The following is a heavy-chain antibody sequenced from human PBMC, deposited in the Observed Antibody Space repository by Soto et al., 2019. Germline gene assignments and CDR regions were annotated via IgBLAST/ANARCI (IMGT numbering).Heavy chain of an antibody. CDR2: INSDGSST. CDR1: GFTVSSYW. Sequence: GGSLRLSCAASGFTVSSYWVHWVRQAPGKGLVWVSRINSDGSSTSYADSVKGRFTISRDNAKNTLYLQMNSLRAEATAVYYCARVNYDFCSGYYIDYWGQGTLVTVSS. J-gene: IGHJ4*02. V-gene: IGHV3-74*01. CDR3: ARVNYDFCSGYYIDY. D-gene: IGHD3-3*01.